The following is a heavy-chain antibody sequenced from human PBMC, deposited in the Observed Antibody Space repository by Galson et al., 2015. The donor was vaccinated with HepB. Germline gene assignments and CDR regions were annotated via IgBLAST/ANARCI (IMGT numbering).Heavy chain of an antibody. V-gene: IGHV3-30-3*01. CDR3: ARSPELYDFWSGYYFDY. J-gene: IGHJ4*02. CDR2: ISYDGSNK. Sequence: SLRLSCAASGFTFSSNAMHWVRQAPGKGLEWLAVISYDGSNKYYADSVKGRFTISRDNSNNTLYLQMNSLRAEDTAVYYCARSPELYDFWSGYYFDYWGQGTLVTVSS. CDR1: GFTFSSNA. D-gene: IGHD3-3*01.